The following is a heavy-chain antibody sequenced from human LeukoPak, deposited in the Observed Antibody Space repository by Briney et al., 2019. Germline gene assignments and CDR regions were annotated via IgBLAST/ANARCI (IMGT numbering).Heavy chain of an antibody. CDR3: AKLSMIVVVITLFDY. V-gene: IGHV3-21*04. Sequence: GGSLRLSCAASGFTFSSYSMNWVRQAPGKGLEWVSSISSSSSYIYYADSVKGRFTISRDNAKNSLYLQMNSLRAEDTAVYYCAKLSMIVVVITLFDYWGQGTLVTVSS. J-gene: IGHJ4*02. D-gene: IGHD3-22*01. CDR1: GFTFSSYS. CDR2: ISSSSSYI.